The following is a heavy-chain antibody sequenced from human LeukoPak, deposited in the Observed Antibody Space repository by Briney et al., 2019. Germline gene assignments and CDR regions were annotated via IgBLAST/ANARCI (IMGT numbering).Heavy chain of an antibody. CDR2: ISYDGSNK. Sequence: PGGSLRLSCAASGFTFSSYAMHWVRQAPGKGLEWVAVISYDGSNKYYAGSVKGRFTISRDNSKNTLYLQMNSLRAEDTAVYYCARDHSSGWSYFDYWGQGTLVTVSS. CDR1: GFTFSSYA. J-gene: IGHJ4*02. V-gene: IGHV3-30*04. CDR3: ARDHSSGWSYFDY. D-gene: IGHD6-19*01.